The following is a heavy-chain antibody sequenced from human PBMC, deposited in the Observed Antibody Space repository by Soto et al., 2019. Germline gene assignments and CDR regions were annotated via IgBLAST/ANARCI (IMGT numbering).Heavy chain of an antibody. D-gene: IGHD2-15*01. Sequence: EVQLLESGGGLVQPGGSLRLSCAASGFTFSSSGMNWVRQAPGKGLEWVSSITAGDGCTYYADSVKGRFTISRDKSKNTLFLQMNSLRAEDTAVYYCAKDRCGARCISYFDYWGQGTLVTVSS. CDR3: AKDRCGARCISYFDY. V-gene: IGHV3-23*01. J-gene: IGHJ4*02. CDR2: ITAGDGCT. CDR1: GFTFSSSG.